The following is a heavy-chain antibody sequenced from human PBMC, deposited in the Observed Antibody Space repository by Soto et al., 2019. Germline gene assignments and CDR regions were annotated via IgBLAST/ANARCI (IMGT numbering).Heavy chain of an antibody. D-gene: IGHD6-6*01. CDR2: ISSNGVGT. J-gene: IGHJ6*03. CDR1: GFTLSGYA. Sequence: EVQLAESGGGLAQPGGSLRLSCAASGFTLSGYAMDWVRQAPGKGLEYVSGISSNGVGTYYANSVKGRFTISRDNSKNTVYLQMGSLIPEDMAVYYCARRARPDFYYMDVWGKGTTVTVSS. CDR3: ARRARPDFYYMDV. V-gene: IGHV3-64*01.